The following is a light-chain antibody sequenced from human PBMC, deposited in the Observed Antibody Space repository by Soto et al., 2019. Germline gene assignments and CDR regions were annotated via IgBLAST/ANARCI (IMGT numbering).Light chain of an antibody. CDR3: QHYGDSART. Sequence: VLTQSPATLSLSPGERATLSCRASQGIHTSLAWYQQKSGKPPRLVIYDSTLRANGVPDRFSGSGSGTDFTLTISSLEPEDFAVYYCQHYGDSARTFGPGTRLEIK. V-gene: IGKV3D-11*01. CDR1: QGIHTS. CDR2: DST. J-gene: IGKJ5*01.